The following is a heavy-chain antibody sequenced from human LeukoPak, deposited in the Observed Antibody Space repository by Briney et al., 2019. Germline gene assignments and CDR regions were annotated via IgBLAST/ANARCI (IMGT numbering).Heavy chain of an antibody. Sequence: SETLSLTCTVSGYSISSGYYWGWIRQPPGKGLEWIGSIYHGGSTYYNPSLKSRVTMSVDTSKNQFSLKLTSVTAADTAVYYCARSCRILDIVATIRARLGGNGFDIWGQGTMVTVSS. D-gene: IGHD5-12*01. CDR1: GYSISSGYY. CDR3: ARSCRILDIVATIRARLGGNGFDI. V-gene: IGHV4-38-2*02. CDR2: IYHGGST. J-gene: IGHJ3*02.